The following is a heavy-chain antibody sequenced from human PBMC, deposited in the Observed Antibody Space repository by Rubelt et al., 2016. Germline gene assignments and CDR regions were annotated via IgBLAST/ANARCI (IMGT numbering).Heavy chain of an antibody. CDR2: LNHSGST. Sequence: QVQLQQWGAGLLKPSETLSLTCAVYGGSFSGYYWSWIRQPPGKGLEWIGELNHSGSTNNNPSLTSRVTSAVDTSKNQFSRKLSCGTAADTAVYYCARGLARAAAAPRRLWFDPWGQGTLVTVSS. J-gene: IGHJ5*02. V-gene: IGHV4-34*01. D-gene: IGHD6-13*01. CDR3: ARGLARAAAAPRRLWFDP. CDR1: GGSFSGYY.